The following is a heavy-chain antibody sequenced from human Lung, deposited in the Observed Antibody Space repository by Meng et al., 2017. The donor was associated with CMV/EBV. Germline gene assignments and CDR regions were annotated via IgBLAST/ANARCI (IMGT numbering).Heavy chain of an antibody. D-gene: IGHD5-24*01. CDR3: ARDLGDGSNYYYFDF. Sequence: ESXKISXAASGFTFSIYWMSWVRQAPGKGLEWVANIKQDGGEKYYVDSVEGRFTISRDNAKNSLYLQINSLRAEDAAIYYCARDLGDGSNYYYFDFWGHGXLVTVSS. CDR2: IKQDGGEK. V-gene: IGHV3-7*01. J-gene: IGHJ4*01. CDR1: GFTFSIYW.